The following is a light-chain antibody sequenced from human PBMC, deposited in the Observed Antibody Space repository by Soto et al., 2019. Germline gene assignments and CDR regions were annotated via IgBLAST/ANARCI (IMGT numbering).Light chain of an antibody. V-gene: IGLV2-8*01. CDR3: TSYAGSNNLV. CDR2: EVS. J-gene: IGLJ2*01. CDR1: SSDVDVYKY. Sequence: QSALTQPPSASGSPGQSVTISCTGSSSDVDVYKYVSWYQQHPGKGPKLIIFEVSHRPSGVPDRFSGSKSGDTASLTVAGLQAEDEADYYCTSYAGSNNLVFGGGTKLTVL.